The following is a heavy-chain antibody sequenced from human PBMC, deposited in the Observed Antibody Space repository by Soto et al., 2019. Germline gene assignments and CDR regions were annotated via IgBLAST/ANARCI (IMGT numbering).Heavy chain of an antibody. V-gene: IGHV3-30*03. CDR2: ISYDGSNK. Sequence: GWSLILSCAASGFTFSSYGMHWVCQAPGKGLEWVAVISYDGSNKYYADSVKGRFTISRDNSKNTLYLQMNSLRAEDTAVYYCALKTSRYDILVYGMECWGQGTMVTV. J-gene: IGHJ6*02. CDR3: ALKTSRYDILVYGMEC. D-gene: IGHD3-9*01. CDR1: GFTFSSYG.